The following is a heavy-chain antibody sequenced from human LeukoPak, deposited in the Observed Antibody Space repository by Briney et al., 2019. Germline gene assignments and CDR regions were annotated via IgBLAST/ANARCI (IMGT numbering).Heavy chain of an antibody. Sequence: GGSLRLSCAVSGFTFSSYSMNWVRQAPGKGLEWVSSISSSSSYIYYADSVKGRFTISRDNAKNSLYLQMNSLRAEDTAVYYCARGIYGSGVGMDVWGQGTTVTVSS. CDR1: GFTFSSYS. D-gene: IGHD3-10*01. CDR3: ARGIYGSGVGMDV. CDR2: ISSSSSYI. J-gene: IGHJ6*02. V-gene: IGHV3-21*01.